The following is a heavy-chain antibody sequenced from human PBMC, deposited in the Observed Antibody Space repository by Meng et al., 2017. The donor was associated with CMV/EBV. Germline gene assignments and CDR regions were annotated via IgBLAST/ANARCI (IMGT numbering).Heavy chain of an antibody. CDR3: ARYNWNFDYYYGMDV. Sequence: SETLSLTCTVSGGSISSYYWSWIRQPPGKGLKWIGYIYYSGSTNYNPSLKSRVTISVDTSKNQFSVKLSSVTAADTAVYYCARYNWNFDYYYGMDVWGQGTTVTVSS. CDR1: GGSISSYY. D-gene: IGHD1-7*01. CDR2: IYYSGST. J-gene: IGHJ6*02. V-gene: IGHV4-59*01.